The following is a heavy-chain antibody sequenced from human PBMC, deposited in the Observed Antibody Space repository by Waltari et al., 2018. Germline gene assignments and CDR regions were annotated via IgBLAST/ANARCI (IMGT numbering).Heavy chain of an antibody. Sequence: QLQLQESGPGLVNPSETLSLTCTVSGVSIRTSRYYWGWIRQPPGKGLDWIGSLPYGGSRYCNPSLKSRVTISVDTSKNQFSLKLTSVTAADTAVYYCATLPIPLELWYFDLWGRGTLVTVSS. CDR1: GVSIRTSRYY. V-gene: IGHV4-39*01. D-gene: IGHD1-7*01. CDR3: ATLPIPLELWYFDL. J-gene: IGHJ2*01. CDR2: LPYGGSR.